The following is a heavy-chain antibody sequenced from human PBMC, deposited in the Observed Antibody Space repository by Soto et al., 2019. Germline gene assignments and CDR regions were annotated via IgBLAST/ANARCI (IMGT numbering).Heavy chain of an antibody. D-gene: IGHD2-15*01. CDR3: ARQGTRLRPYGGKSGAWGY. V-gene: IGHV1-69*12. CDR1: GGTFSSYA. CDR2: IIPIFGTA. Sequence: QVQLVQSGAEVKKPGSSVKVSCKASGGTFSSYAITWVRQAPGQGLEWMGGIIPIFGTANYAQKFQGRVTITADESTSTAYMELSSLRSEDTAVYYCARQGTRLRPYGGKSGAWGYWGQGTLVTVSS. J-gene: IGHJ4*02.